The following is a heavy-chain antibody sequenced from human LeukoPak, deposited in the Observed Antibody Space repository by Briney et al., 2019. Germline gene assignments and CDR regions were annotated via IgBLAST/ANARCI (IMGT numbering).Heavy chain of an antibody. D-gene: IGHD6-19*01. V-gene: IGHV4-61*02. CDR1: GGTISSESYY. CDR2: IYTSGRT. Sequence: SQTLSLTCTVSGGTISSESYYWSWIRQPAGKGLEWIGRIYTSGRTNCNPSLKSRVTISVDTSKNQFSLKLNSATAADTAMYYCARDMTGSGWYDAFDIWGQGTMVAVSS. J-gene: IGHJ3*02. CDR3: ARDMTGSGWYDAFDI.